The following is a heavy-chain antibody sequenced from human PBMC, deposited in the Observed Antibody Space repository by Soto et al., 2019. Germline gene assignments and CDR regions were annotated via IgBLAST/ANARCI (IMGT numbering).Heavy chain of an antibody. CDR3: AKSFSPMEYSDYYFDY. V-gene: IGHV3-23*01. Sequence: GGSLRLSCAASGFTFSSYAMSWVRQAPGKGLEWVSAISGSGGSTYYADSVKGRFTISRDNSKNTLYLQMNSLRAEDTAVYYCAKSFSPMEYSDYYFDYWGQGTLVTVSS. CDR2: ISGSGGST. D-gene: IGHD5-12*01. CDR1: GFTFSSYA. J-gene: IGHJ4*02.